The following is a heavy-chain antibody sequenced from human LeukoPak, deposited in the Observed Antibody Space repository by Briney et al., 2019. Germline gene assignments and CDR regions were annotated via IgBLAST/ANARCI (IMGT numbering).Heavy chain of an antibody. J-gene: IGHJ1*01. Sequence: GGSLRLSCSASGFTFSSYAMHWVRQAPGKGLEYVSAISGNGGSTYYADSVKGRFTISRDNSKNTLYLQMSSLRAEDTAVYYCVKDPPYSSSWYFQYWGQGTLVTVSS. CDR1: GFTFSSYA. CDR2: ISGNGGST. D-gene: IGHD6-13*01. CDR3: VKDPPYSSSWYFQY. V-gene: IGHV3-64D*06.